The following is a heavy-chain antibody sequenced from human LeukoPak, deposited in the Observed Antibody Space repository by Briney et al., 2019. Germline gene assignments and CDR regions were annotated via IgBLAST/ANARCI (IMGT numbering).Heavy chain of an antibody. CDR2: IYYSGST. J-gene: IGHJ3*02. CDR3: ARPYSSGWYAGAFDI. D-gene: IGHD6-19*01. V-gene: IGHV4-59*01. CDR1: GGSISSYY. Sequence: SETLSLTCTVSGGSISSYYWSWIRQPPGKGLEWIGYIYYSGSTNYNPSLKSRVTISVDTSKNQFSLKPSSVTAADTAVYYCARPYSSGWYAGAFDIWGQGTMVTVSS.